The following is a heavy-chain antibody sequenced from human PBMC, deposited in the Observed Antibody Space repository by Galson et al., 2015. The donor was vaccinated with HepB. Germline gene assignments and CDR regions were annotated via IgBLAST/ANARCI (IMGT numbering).Heavy chain of an antibody. J-gene: IGHJ5*02. CDR3: VKEGSWFGGDWFDP. CDR1: GFIFRHHA. Sequence: SLRLSCAGSGFIFRHHAMARIRQAPGKGLGWVSGINGRGSTRSYSDAVKGRFSISRDNSKDTVFLQMDNLRAEDTAVYYCVKEGSWFGGDWFDPWGQGALVTVS. V-gene: IGHV3-23*01. D-gene: IGHD3-16*01. CDR2: INGRGSTR.